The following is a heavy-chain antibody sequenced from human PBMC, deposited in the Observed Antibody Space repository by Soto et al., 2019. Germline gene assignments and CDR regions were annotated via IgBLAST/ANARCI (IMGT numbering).Heavy chain of an antibody. D-gene: IGHD3-3*01. Sequence: SETLSLTCAVYGGSFSGYYWSWIRQPPGKGLEWIGEINHSGSTNYNPSLKSRVTISVDTSKNQFSLKLSSVTAADTAVYYCARGRNYDFWSGYYFRLDFDYWGQGTLVTISS. CDR2: INHSGST. CDR3: ARGRNYDFWSGYYFRLDFDY. CDR1: GGSFSGYY. V-gene: IGHV4-34*01. J-gene: IGHJ4*02.